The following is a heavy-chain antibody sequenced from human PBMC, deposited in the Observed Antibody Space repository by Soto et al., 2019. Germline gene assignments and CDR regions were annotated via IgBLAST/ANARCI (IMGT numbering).Heavy chain of an antibody. CDR3: ARGEGSGSPKVYFDY. CDR1: GGSFSGYY. CDR2: INHSGST. J-gene: IGHJ4*02. D-gene: IGHD3-22*01. V-gene: IGHV4-34*01. Sequence: SETLSLTCAVYGGSFSGYYWSWIRQPPGKGLEWIGEINHSGSTNYNPSLKSRVTISVDTSKSQFSLKLSSVTAADTAVYYCARGEGSGSPKVYFDYWGQGTLVTVSS.